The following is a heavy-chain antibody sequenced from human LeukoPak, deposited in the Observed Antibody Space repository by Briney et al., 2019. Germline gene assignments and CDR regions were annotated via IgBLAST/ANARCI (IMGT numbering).Heavy chain of an antibody. V-gene: IGHV4-34*01. D-gene: IGHD1-26*01. CDR3: ARALELDSGSGEGPTSPYYFDY. CDR2: INHSGST. Sequence: PSETLSLTCAVYGGSFSGYYWSWIRQPPGKGLEWIGEINHSGSTNYNPSLKSRVTISVDTSKDQFSLKLSSVTAADTAVYYCARALELDSGSGEGPTSPYYFDYWGQGTLVTASS. J-gene: IGHJ4*02. CDR1: GGSFSGYY.